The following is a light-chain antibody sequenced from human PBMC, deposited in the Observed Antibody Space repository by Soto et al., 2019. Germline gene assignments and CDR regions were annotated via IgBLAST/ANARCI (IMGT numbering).Light chain of an antibody. CDR3: SSYTTSYFYV. CDR2: GVK. V-gene: IGLV2-14*01. CDR1: GRDIGAYHY. J-gene: IGLJ1*01. Sequence: QSALTQPASVSGSPGQSITISCTGSGRDIGAYHYVSWYQQHPGKAPKLIIYGVKNRPSGVSNRFSASKSAFTASLTISGLQTEDEADYYCSSYTTSYFYVFGPGTKVTVL.